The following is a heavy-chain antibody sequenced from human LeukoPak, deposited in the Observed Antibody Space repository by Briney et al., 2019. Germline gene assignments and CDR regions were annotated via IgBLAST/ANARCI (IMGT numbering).Heavy chain of an antibody. CDR1: GFTFSSYS. CDR2: ISSRSSYI. D-gene: IGHD2-2*01. J-gene: IGHJ4*02. Sequence: PGGSLRLSCAASGFTFSSYSMNGVPQAPGKGLECVSSISSRSSYIYYADSVKGRFTISRDNAKNSLYLQMNSLRAEDTAVYYCARGSSTHGESYFDYWGQGTLVTVSS. V-gene: IGHV3-21*01. CDR3: ARGSSTHGESYFDY.